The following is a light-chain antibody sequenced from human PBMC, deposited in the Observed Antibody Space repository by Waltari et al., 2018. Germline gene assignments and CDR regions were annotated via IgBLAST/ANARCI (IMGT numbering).Light chain of an antibody. CDR3: LLYDGGPWV. CDR1: TGAVHSAYY. Sequence: QTVVTQEPSLTVSPGGTVTLTCASSTGAVHSAYYPYGFQQKPGQAPRALIHSTSVRYSWTPTRFSVSLLGDKAALTLSGVQPEDEADYYCLLYDGGPWVFGGGTKVTVL. CDR2: STS. V-gene: IGLV7-43*01. J-gene: IGLJ3*02.